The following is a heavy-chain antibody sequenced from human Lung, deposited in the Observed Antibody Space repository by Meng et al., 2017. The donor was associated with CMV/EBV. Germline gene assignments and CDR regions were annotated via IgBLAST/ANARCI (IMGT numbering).Heavy chain of an antibody. CDR3: ARDHYYDSSGLDY. Sequence: ESLKISCAASGFTFSSYWMHWVRQAPGKGLVWVSRINSDGSSTSYADSVKGRFTISRDNAKNTLYLQMNSLRAEDTAVYYCARDHYYDSSGLDYWGQGTXVNGAS. CDR1: GFTFSSYW. D-gene: IGHD3-22*01. V-gene: IGHV3-74*01. CDR2: INSDGSST. J-gene: IGHJ4*02.